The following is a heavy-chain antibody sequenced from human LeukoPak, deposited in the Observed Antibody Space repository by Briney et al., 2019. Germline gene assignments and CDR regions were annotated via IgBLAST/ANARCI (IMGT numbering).Heavy chain of an antibody. J-gene: IGHJ5*02. D-gene: IGHD2-15*01. CDR1: GFTFSSYS. V-gene: IGHV3-21*04. CDR3: ARDIGINWFDP. CDR2: ISSSSSYI. Sequence: GGSLRLSCAASGFTFSSYSMNWVRQAPGKGLEWVSSISSSSSYIYYADSVKGRFTISRDNAKNSLYLQMSSLRAEDTAVYYCARDIGINWFDPWGQGTLVTVSS.